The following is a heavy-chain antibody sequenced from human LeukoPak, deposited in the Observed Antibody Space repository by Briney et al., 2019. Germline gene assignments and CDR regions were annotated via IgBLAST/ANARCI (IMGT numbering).Heavy chain of an antibody. D-gene: IGHD6-6*01. CDR1: GFTFSDYW. Sequence: GGSPRLSCTASGFTFSDYWMTWVRQAPGKGPEWVANIKQDGSQRYYVDSVRGRFTISRDNAKNSLFLQMNGLRAEDTAVYYCARRGGSSSRRSPIDYWGQGTLVTVSS. CDR3: ARRGGSSSRRSPIDY. V-gene: IGHV3-7*01. CDR2: IKQDGSQR. J-gene: IGHJ4*02.